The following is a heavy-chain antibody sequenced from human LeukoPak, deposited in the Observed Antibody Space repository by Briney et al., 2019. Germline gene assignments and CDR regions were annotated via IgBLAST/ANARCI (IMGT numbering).Heavy chain of an antibody. J-gene: IGHJ5*02. Sequence: GGSLRLSCAASGFTFSAYSMNWVRQAPGKGLEWVSSIGSGSNYIYYADSLKGRFTISRDDARNSLYLQMNGLRVEDTGVYYCARVLGGISGWQVDLWGQGTLVTVSS. CDR1: GFTFSAYS. V-gene: IGHV3-21*01. CDR2: IGSGSNYI. CDR3: ARVLGGISGWQVDL. D-gene: IGHD6-19*01.